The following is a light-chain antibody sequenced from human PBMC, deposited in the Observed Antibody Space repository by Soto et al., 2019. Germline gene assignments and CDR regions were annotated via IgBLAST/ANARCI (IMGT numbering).Light chain of an antibody. CDR2: GSS. V-gene: IGLV1-40*01. CDR3: QSYDSSLSGYV. Sequence: QSVLTQPPSVSGAPGQRVSISCTGSTSNIGAPYDVHWYQQLPGTAPKLLIYGSSNRPSGVPDRFPGSKSGTSASLAITGLQAEDEADYYCQSYDSSLSGYVFGTGTKVTVL. J-gene: IGLJ1*01. CDR1: TSNIGAPYD.